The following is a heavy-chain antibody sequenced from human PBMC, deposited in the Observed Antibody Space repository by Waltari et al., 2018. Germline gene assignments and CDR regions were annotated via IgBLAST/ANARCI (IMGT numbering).Heavy chain of an antibody. CDR3: ARGRSNSQGDAFDI. Sequence: QVQVVESGGGVVQPGGCLRLSCATSGFTFSTYGMHWVRQAPGKGLEWVAFIRYDGSKKYYADSVKGRFTISRDNSKNTMYVQMNSLRADDTAVYYCARGRSNSQGDAFDIWGQGTMVTVSS. D-gene: IGHD1-26*01. V-gene: IGHV3-30*02. CDR1: GFTFSTYG. CDR2: IRYDGSKK. J-gene: IGHJ3*02.